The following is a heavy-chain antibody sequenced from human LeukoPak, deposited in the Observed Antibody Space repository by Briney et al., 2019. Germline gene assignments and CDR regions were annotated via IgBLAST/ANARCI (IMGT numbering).Heavy chain of an antibody. CDR3: ARDGRDGYNFAFDI. Sequence: PSETLSLTCTVSGGSISSGDYYWSWIRQPPGTGLEWIGYIYYSGSTYYNPSLKSRVTISVDTSKNQFSLKLSSVTAADTAVYYCARDGRDGYNFAFDIWGQGTMVTVSS. D-gene: IGHD5-24*01. CDR2: IYYSGST. V-gene: IGHV4-30-4*08. CDR1: GGSISSGDYY. J-gene: IGHJ3*02.